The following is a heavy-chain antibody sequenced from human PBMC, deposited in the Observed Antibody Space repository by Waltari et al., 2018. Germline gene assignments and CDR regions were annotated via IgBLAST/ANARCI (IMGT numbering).Heavy chain of an antibody. Sequence: EVQLVESGGGLVQPGGSLKLSCAASGFIFSDSAIHWVRQASGKGLEWVCRIRTNANNYATSYGASVKGRFTISRDDSRNTAYLQMNSLKIDDTAVYFCSRHDPLDFWGQGTLVTVSS. V-gene: IGHV3-73*01. J-gene: IGHJ4*02. CDR2: IRTNANNYAT. CDR3: SRHDPLDF. CDR1: GFIFSDSA.